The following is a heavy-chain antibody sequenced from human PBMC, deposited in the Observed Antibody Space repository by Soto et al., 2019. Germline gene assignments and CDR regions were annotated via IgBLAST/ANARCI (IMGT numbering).Heavy chain of an antibody. D-gene: IGHD2-15*01. J-gene: IGHJ4*02. CDR2: ISYDGTKK. Sequence: QVQLVESGGGVVQPGRSLRLSCAASGFIFGSYALHWVRQAPGKGLEWVAVISYDGTKKYYADSVKGRFTISRDNANNTLFLQMNSLSTEDTAVYYCDAYCSWANCGSDNWGQGTLVTVSS. CDR1: GFIFGSYA. V-gene: IGHV3-30-3*01. CDR3: DAYCSWANCGSDN.